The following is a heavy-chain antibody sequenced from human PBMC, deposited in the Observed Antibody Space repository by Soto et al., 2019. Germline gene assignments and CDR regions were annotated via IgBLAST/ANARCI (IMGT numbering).Heavy chain of an antibody. J-gene: IGHJ4*02. CDR3: ARGGEEGWPVSIAAAGTGGYYFDY. CDR2: ISYDGSNK. V-gene: IGHV3-30-3*01. CDR1: GFTFSSYA. Sequence: VQLVESGGGVVQPGRSLRLSCAASGFTFSSYAMHWVRQAPGKGLEWVAVISYDGSNKYYADSVKGRFTISRDNSKNTLYLQMNSLRAEDTAVYYCARGGEEGWPVSIAAAGTGGYYFDYWGQGTLVTVSS. D-gene: IGHD6-13*01.